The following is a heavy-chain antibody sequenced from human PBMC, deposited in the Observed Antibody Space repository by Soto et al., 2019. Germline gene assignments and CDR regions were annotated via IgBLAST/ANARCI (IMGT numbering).Heavy chain of an antibody. CDR3: TSGRGISRPAS. CDR1: GYSISSGYY. J-gene: IGHJ5*02. D-gene: IGHD3-16*02. Sequence: PSETLSLTCAVSGYSISSGYYWGWIRQPPGKGLEWIGNIYHSGTTYYEPSLKSRVTISLDTSRNLFSLKLSSVTAADTAVYYCTSGRGISRPASWGQGTLVTVSS. V-gene: IGHV4-38-2*01. CDR2: IYHSGTT.